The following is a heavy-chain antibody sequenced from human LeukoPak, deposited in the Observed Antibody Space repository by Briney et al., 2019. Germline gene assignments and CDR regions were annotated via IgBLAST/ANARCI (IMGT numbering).Heavy chain of an antibody. CDR1: GYTFTSYG. CDR3: ARAFQSLGGLSLPDY. J-gene: IGHJ4*02. V-gene: IGHV7-4-1*02. D-gene: IGHD3-16*02. Sequence: VSVKASCKASGYTFTSYGISWVRQAPGQGLEWMGWIHPSTGNPTYAQGFTGRFVFSLDTSVSTTYLQISSLKAEDTAVYFCARAFQSLGGLSLPDYWGQGTLVTVSS. CDR2: IHPSTGNP.